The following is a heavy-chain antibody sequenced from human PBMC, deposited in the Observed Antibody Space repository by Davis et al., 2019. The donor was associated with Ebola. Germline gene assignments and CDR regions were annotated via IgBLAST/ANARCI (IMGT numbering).Heavy chain of an antibody. CDR1: GYTFSNYY. CDR3: ARDRLYYDSSGYHAFYYYGMDV. J-gene: IGHJ6*02. Sequence: ASVKVSCKASGYTFSNYYLHWLRQAPGQGLEWMAMINPSGGSTVYAPKFQGRVTMTRDTSTSTVYMELSSLRSEDTAVYYCARDRLYYDSSGYHAFYYYGMDVWGQGTTVTVSS. D-gene: IGHD3-22*01. V-gene: IGHV1-46*01. CDR2: INPSGGST.